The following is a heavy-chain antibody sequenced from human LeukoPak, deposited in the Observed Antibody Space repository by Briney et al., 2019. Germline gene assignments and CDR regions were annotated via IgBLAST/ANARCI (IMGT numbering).Heavy chain of an antibody. J-gene: IGHJ4*02. CDR3: ARHMYSSSSPDF. V-gene: IGHV5-51*01. D-gene: IGHD6-6*01. CDR2: IYPGDSDT. Sequence: GESLKISCKDSGYSFTTYWIGWVRQMPGKGLEWMGIIYPGDSDTRYSPSFQGQVTVSADKSISTAYLQWSSLKASDTAMYYCARHMYSSSSPDFWGQGTLVTVSS. CDR1: GYSFTTYW.